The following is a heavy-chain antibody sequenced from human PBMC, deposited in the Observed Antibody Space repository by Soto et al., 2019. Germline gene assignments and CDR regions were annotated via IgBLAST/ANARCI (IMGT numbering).Heavy chain of an antibody. Sequence: VQLVQSGAEVTKPGASVKVSCKTSGYTFATYTLHWVRQAPGQRLEWMGYVNAGNGNTRYSQKFQDRVTITRDTSASTTYMGLGSLTSEDTAVYYCARSHSASWYWWFDPWGQGTLVTVSS. CDR3: ARSHSASWYWWFDP. CDR1: GYTFATYT. D-gene: IGHD6-13*01. CDR2: VNAGNGNT. J-gene: IGHJ5*02. V-gene: IGHV1-3*01.